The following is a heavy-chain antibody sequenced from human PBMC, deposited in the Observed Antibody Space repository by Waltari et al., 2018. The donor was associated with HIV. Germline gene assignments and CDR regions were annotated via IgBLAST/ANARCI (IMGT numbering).Heavy chain of an antibody. D-gene: IGHD5-12*01. CDR3: AQQPGGGYVNYFDY. Sequence: QVQLQESGPGLVKPSQTLSLTCTVSGGSISSGSYYWSWIRQPAGKGLEWIGRIYTSGSTNYNPSLKSRITISVDTSKNQFSLKLSSVTAADTAVYYCAQQPGGGYVNYFDYWGQGTLVTVSS. CDR2: IYTSGST. CDR1: GGSISSGSYY. V-gene: IGHV4-61*02. J-gene: IGHJ4*02.